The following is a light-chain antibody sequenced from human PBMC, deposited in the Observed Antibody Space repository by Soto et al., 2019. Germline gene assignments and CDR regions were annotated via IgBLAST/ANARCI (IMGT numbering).Light chain of an antibody. J-gene: IGKJ5*01. V-gene: IGKV3-20*01. CDR2: GAS. CDR3: QQYGTSPRT. Sequence: EIVMTQSPGTLSLSPGERATLSCRASQSVSSRLAWYQQKPGQAPRLLISGASSRATGIPDRFSGSGFGTDFTLTISRLEPEDFAVYICQQYGTSPRTFGQGTRLEIK. CDR1: QSVSSR.